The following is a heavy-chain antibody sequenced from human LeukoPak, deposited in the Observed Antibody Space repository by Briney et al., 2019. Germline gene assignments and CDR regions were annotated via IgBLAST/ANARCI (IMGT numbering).Heavy chain of an antibody. CDR2: IYYSGST. V-gene: IGHV4-31*03. Sequence: PSQTLSLTCTVSGGSISSGSYYWSWIRQPAGKGLEWIGYIYYSGSTYYNPSLKSRVTISVDTSKNQFSLKLSSVTAADTAVYYCAREWRSWTFGVAETGWFDPWGQGTLVTVSS. J-gene: IGHJ5*02. CDR3: AREWRSWTFGVAETGWFDP. D-gene: IGHD3-3*01. CDR1: GGSISSGSYY.